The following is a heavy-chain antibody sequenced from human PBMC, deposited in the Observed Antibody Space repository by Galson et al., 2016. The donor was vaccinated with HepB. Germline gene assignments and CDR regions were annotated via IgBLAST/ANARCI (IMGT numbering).Heavy chain of an antibody. D-gene: IGHD6-19*01. CDR2: VSGSCDST. CDR3: AKEGVRLTSGWQFDY. V-gene: IGHV3-23*01. J-gene: IGHJ4*02. CDR1: RFIFRFPFRDYA. Sequence: SLRLSCAASRFIFRFPFRDYALSWVRQAPGTGLEWVSVVSGSCDSTDYADSVKGRFIISRDNSRNTVYLQMNSMRAEGTAVYYCAKEGVRLTSGWQFDYWGQGTLVTVSS.